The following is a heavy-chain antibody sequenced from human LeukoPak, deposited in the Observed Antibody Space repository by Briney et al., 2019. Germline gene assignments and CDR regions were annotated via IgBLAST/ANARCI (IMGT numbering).Heavy chain of an antibody. CDR2: INHSGST. Sequence: SETLSLTCAVYGGSFSGYYWSWIRQPPGKGLEWIGDINHSGSTNYNPSLKSRVTISVDTSKNQFSLKLSSVTAADTAVYYCARFGSTDAFDIWGQGTMVTVSS. J-gene: IGHJ3*02. CDR1: GGSFSGYY. D-gene: IGHD5/OR15-5a*01. V-gene: IGHV4-34*01. CDR3: ARFGSTDAFDI.